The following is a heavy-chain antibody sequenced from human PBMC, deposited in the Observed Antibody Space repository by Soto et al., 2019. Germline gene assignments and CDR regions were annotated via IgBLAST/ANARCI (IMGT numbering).Heavy chain of an antibody. Sequence: GGSLRLSCAASRLTFSSYAMSWVRQAPGKGLEWVSAISGSEKPYMDSVEGRFTISRDNARNTLYLQMTSLRVEDTAVYYCAAWSRSHWFDYWGQGTQVTVSS. D-gene: IGHD1-1*01. CDR2: ISGSEK. CDR3: AAWSRSHWFDY. CDR1: RLTFSSYA. J-gene: IGHJ4*02. V-gene: IGHV3-23*01.